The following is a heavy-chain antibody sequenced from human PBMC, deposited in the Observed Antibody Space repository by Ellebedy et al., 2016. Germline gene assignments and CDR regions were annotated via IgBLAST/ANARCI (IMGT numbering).Heavy chain of an antibody. CDR2: INQNGDDT. J-gene: IGHJ4*02. V-gene: IGHV3-23*01. Sequence: GGSLRLSCAASGFTFSSHAMNWVRQAPGKGLEWVSSINQNGDDTYYADSVKGRFTISRDNSKNTLYLQMNSLGAEDTAVYYCAKATLQWLVRGRGADYWGQGTLVTVSS. CDR1: GFTFSSHA. CDR3: AKATLQWLVRGRGADY. D-gene: IGHD6-19*01.